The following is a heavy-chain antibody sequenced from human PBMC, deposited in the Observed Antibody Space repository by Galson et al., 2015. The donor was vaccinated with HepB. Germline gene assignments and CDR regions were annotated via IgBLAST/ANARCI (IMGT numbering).Heavy chain of an antibody. Sequence: LSLTCTVSGGSIRSSRYYWGWLRQPPGKGLEWIGSIYYSGSTYYNPSLKSRVTISVDTSKNQFFLTLSSVTAADTAVYYCARAGSGCLLFDYWGQGTLVTVSS. D-gene: IGHD6-19*01. V-gene: IGHV4-39*07. J-gene: IGHJ4*02. CDR1: GGSIRSSRYY. CDR3: ARAGSGCLLFDY. CDR2: IYYSGST.